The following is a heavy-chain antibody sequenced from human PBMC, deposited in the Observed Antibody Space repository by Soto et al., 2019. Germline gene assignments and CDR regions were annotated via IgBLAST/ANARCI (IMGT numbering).Heavy chain of an antibody. D-gene: IGHD3-3*01. V-gene: IGHV3-21*01. CDR2: ISSSSSYI. Sequence: EVQLVESGGGLVKPGGSLRLSCAASGFTFSSYSMNWVRQAPGKGLEWVSSISSSSSYIYYADSVKGRFTISRENAKNSLYLQMNSLRAEDTAVYYCAREGYYDFWSGYYPYYYYYYMDVWGKGTTVTVSS. CDR3: AREGYYDFWSGYYPYYYYYYMDV. J-gene: IGHJ6*03. CDR1: GFTFSSYS.